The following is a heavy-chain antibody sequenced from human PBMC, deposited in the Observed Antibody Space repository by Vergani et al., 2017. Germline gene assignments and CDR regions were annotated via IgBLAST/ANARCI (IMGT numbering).Heavy chain of an antibody. CDR2: VSFRGDT. J-gene: IGHJ4*02. D-gene: IGHD4/OR15-4a*01. Sequence: QVKLQESGPGQVKPSETLSLTCTVSGASGNSYYWSWIRQPSGKELEWMGDVSFRGDTLYDPSDKGRMTISLNTSSNQFSLYLTSVTAADTAVYYCPRSRIYSGAGSPDYWGQGTLVTVSS. V-gene: IGHV4-59*02. CDR1: GASGNSYY. CDR3: PRSRIYSGAGSPDY.